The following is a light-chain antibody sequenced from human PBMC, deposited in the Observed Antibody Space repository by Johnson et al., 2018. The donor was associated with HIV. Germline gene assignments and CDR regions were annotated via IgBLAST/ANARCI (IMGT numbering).Light chain of an antibody. CDR2: KND. Sequence: QSVLTQPPSVSAAPGQRVTISCSGSSSTIGNNYVSWYQLLPGTAPKLLIYKNDKRPSGIPDRFSGSKSGTSATLGITGLQTGDEADYYRGTWGGRYVFGSGTTVTVL. J-gene: IGLJ1*01. CDR3: GTWGGRYV. CDR1: SSTIGNNY. V-gene: IGLV1-51*02.